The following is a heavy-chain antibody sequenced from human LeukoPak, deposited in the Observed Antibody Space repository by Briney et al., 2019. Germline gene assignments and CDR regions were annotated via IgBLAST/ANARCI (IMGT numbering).Heavy chain of an antibody. CDR1: GYSFTNYG. D-gene: IGHD2/OR15-2a*01. J-gene: IGHJ4*02. CDR3: ARWGVHGTTTFCFDY. V-gene: IGHV1-18*01. CDR2: ISGENGNI. Sequence: GASVKVSCKTSGYSFTNYGVAWVRQAPGQGLEWMGWISGENGNINFAQKFQGRVTMTTDTSARIAYMEMRSLTSDDTAIYFCARWGVHGTTTFCFDYWSQGSLVTVSS.